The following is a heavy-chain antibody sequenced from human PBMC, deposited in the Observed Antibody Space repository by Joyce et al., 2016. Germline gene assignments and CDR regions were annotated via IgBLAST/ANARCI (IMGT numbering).Heavy chain of an antibody. Sequence: QITLKESGPTLVKPTQTLTLTCTVSGFSLSTGEVGLGWIRQPQGKALEWLALIYWDTDEQRYSASLKSRLTITKDTSKNQVVLTMTNVDPVDTATYYCAQGVGEFLTFDYWGPGTLVTVSS. D-gene: IGHD3-10*01. J-gene: IGHJ4*02. CDR3: AQGVGEFLTFDY. V-gene: IGHV2-5*02. CDR1: GFSLSTGEVG. CDR2: IYWDTDEQ.